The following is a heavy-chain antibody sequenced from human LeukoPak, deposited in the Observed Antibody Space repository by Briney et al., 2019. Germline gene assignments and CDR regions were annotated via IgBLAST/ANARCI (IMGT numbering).Heavy chain of an antibody. Sequence: ASVKVSCKASGYTFTSYDINLVRQATGQGLEWMGWMNPNSGNTGYAQKFQGRVTMTRNTSVSTAYMELSSLRSEDTAVYYCAGYGYYYDSSGKGYFDYWGQGTLVTVSS. CDR2: MNPNSGNT. J-gene: IGHJ4*02. V-gene: IGHV1-8*01. CDR1: GYTFTSYD. CDR3: AGYGYYYDSSGKGYFDY. D-gene: IGHD3-22*01.